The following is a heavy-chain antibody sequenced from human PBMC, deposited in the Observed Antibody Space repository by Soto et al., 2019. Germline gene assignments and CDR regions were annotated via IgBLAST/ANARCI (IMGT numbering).Heavy chain of an antibody. D-gene: IGHD3-16*02. CDR2: IDYSGST. CDR3: ARQTLYDYVWGSYRQFDY. J-gene: IGHJ4*02. CDR1: GGSVSSGSYY. V-gene: IGHV4-61*01. Sequence: QVQLQESGPGLVKPSETLSLTCTVSGGSVSSGSYYWSWIRQPPGKGLEWIGDIDYSGSTNYNPSLKSRVTISVDTSKNQFSLKLSSVTAADTAVYYCARQTLYDYVWGSYRQFDYWGQGTLVTVSS.